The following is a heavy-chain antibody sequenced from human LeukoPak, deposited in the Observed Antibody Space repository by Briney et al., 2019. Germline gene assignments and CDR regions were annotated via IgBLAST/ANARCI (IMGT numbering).Heavy chain of an antibody. CDR3: AREGRSSSPMDY. Sequence: GESIIFSCKASGYSCNTSWIGWVRQMPGKGLEWMGIIYPGDSDTRYSPSFQGKVSISADKSLSTTYLQWGSLKASDTAMYYCAREGRSSSPMDYWGQGTLVTVSS. CDR2: IYPGDSDT. V-gene: IGHV5-51*01. CDR1: GYSCNTSW. J-gene: IGHJ4*02. D-gene: IGHD6-6*01.